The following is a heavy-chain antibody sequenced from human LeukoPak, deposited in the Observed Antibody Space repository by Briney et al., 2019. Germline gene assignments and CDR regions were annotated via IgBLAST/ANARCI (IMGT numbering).Heavy chain of an antibody. CDR2: IYSGGST. CDR1: GFTVSSNY. J-gene: IGHJ4*02. D-gene: IGHD3-3*01. Sequence: GGSLRLSCAASGFTVSSNYMSWVRQAPGKGLEWVSVIYSGGSTYYADSVKGRFTISRDNSKNTLYLQMNSLRAENTAVYYCAKSLYDFWSGYPNDYWGQGTLVTVSS. CDR3: AKSLYDFWSGYPNDY. V-gene: IGHV3-53*01.